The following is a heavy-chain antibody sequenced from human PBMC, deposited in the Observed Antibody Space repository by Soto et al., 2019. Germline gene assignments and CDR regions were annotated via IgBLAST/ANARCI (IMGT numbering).Heavy chain of an antibody. V-gene: IGHV3-30*18. CDR1: GFTFSSYG. J-gene: IGHJ6*02. CDR3: AKSIERIGPYYYYGMDV. D-gene: IGHD2-21*01. CDR2: ISYDGSNK. Sequence: GGSLRLSCAASGFTFSSYGMHWVRQAPGKGLEWVAVISYDGSNKYYADSVKGRFTISRDNSKNTLYLQMNSLRAEDTAVYYCAKSIERIGPYYYYGMDVWGQGTTVTVSS.